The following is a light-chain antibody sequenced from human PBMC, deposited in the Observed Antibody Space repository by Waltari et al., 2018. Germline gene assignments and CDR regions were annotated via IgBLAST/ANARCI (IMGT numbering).Light chain of an antibody. CDR2: GRH. J-gene: IGLJ2*01. V-gene: IGLV1-40*01. CDR1: SSNIGAGYD. CDR3: QSYDPSRSEVV. Sequence: QSGLTQPPSVSGAPGQTISISCTGSSSNIGAGYDIFWYQQFPGAAPNLHIYGRHQRPSGVPGRFSGSQSGTSASLAITGLQAEDEADYYCQSYDPSRSEVVFGGGTKLTVL.